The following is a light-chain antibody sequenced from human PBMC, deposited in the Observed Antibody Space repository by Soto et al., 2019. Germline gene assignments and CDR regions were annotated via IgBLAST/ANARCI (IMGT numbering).Light chain of an antibody. J-gene: IGLJ1*01. Sequence: QYALTQPASVSGSPGQSITISCTGTSSDVGSYNLVSWYQQHPGKAPKLMIYDDNRRPSGVSDRFSGSKSGNTASLTISGLQAEDEADYYCCSYAGSSTYVFGTGTQLTVL. CDR3: CSYAGSSTYV. CDR1: SSDVGSYNL. V-gene: IGLV2-23*01. CDR2: DDN.